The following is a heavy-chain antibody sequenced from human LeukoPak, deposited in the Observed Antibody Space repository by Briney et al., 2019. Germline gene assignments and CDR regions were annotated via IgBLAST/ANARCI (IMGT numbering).Heavy chain of an antibody. CDR3: AGSRGLLLHDAFDI. CDR1: GFTFDDYA. V-gene: IGHV3-9*03. D-gene: IGHD3-22*01. CDR2: ISWNSGSI. J-gene: IGHJ3*02. Sequence: GGSLSLSCAASGFTFDDYAMHWVRQAPGKGLEWVSGISWNSGSICYADSVKGRFTISRDNAKNSLYLQMNSLRAEDMALYYCAGSRGLLLHDAFDIWGQGTMVTVSS.